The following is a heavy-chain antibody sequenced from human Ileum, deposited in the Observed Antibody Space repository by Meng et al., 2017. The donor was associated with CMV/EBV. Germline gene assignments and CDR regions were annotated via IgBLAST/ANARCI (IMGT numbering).Heavy chain of an antibody. J-gene: IGHJ4*02. CDR3: AREIPSSSWYYLDY. D-gene: IGHD6-13*01. CDR1: GGTISSGDYY. V-gene: IGHV4-30-4*08. CDR2: IYYSGST. Sequence: QVRLRESGPGLVKPSQTLSLTGTVSGGTISSGDYYWSWIRQPPGKGLAWIGYIYYSGSTYYNPSLKSRVTISVDTSKNQFSLKLSSVTAADTAVYYCAREIPSSSWYYLDYWGQGTLVTVSS.